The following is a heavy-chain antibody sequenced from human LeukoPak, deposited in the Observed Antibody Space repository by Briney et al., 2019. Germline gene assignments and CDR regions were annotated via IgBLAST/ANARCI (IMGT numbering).Heavy chain of an antibody. V-gene: IGHV4-34*01. D-gene: IGHD3-22*01. CDR2: INHSGST. CDR3: ARHSADSSGYYYPEYFQH. CDR1: GGSFSGYY. J-gene: IGHJ1*01. Sequence: SETLSLTCAVNGGSFSGYYWSWIRQPPGKGLEWIGEINHSGSTNDNPSLKSRVTISVDTSKNQFSLKLSSVTAADTAVYYCARHSADSSGYYYPEYFQHWGQGTLVTVSS.